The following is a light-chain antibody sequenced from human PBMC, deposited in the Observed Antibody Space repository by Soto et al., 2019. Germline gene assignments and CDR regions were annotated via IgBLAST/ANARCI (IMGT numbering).Light chain of an antibody. CDR3: QQYGSWT. J-gene: IGKJ1*01. Sequence: EIVLTQSPGTLSLSPGERATLSCRASQSVSSYLAWYQQKPGQAPRLLIYGASSRATGIPDRFSGSGSGTDFTLTISRLEPEDFAVYYCQQYGSWTFGQGTKVEI. V-gene: IGKV3-20*01. CDR2: GAS. CDR1: QSVSSY.